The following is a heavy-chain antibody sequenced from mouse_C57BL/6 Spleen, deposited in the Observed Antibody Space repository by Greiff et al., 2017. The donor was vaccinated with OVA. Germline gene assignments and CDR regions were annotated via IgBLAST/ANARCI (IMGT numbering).Heavy chain of an antibody. V-gene: IGHV1-53*01. Sequence: QVHVKQPGTELVKPGASVKLSCKASGYTFTSYWMHWVKQRPGQGLEWIGNINPSNGGTNYNEKFKSKATLTVDKSSSTAYMQLSSLTSEDSAVYYCARGGYDGPFAYWGQGTLVTVSA. CDR1: GYTFTSYW. J-gene: IGHJ3*01. CDR2: INPSNGGT. CDR3: ARGGYDGPFAY. D-gene: IGHD2-3*01.